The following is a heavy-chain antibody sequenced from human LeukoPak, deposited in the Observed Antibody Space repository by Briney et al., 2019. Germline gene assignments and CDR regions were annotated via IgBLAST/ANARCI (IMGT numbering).Heavy chain of an antibody. CDR1: GFTFSSYW. CDR3: ASEVGDYYDSSGSFGY. J-gene: IGHJ4*02. D-gene: IGHD3-22*01. CDR2: INSDGSRT. Sequence: GGSLRLSCAASGFTFSSYWMHWVRQGQGKGLVWVSRINSDGSRTIYADSVKGRFTTSRDSATNTLYLQMNSLRAEDTAVYFCASEVGDYYDSSGSFGYWGQGTLVTVSS. V-gene: IGHV3-74*01.